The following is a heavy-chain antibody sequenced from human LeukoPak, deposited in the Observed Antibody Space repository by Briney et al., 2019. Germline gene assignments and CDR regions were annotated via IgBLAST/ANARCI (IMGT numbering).Heavy chain of an antibody. CDR3: ARVLGDGDYVLDY. CDR1: GGTFSSYA. V-gene: IGHV1-69*05. D-gene: IGHD4-17*01. CDR2: IIPIFGTA. J-gene: IGHJ4*02. Sequence: SVKVSCXASGGTFSSYAISWVRLAPGQGLEWMGGIIPIFGTANYAQKFQGRVTITTDESTSTAYMELSSLRSEDTAVYYCARVLGDGDYVLDYWGQGTLVTASS.